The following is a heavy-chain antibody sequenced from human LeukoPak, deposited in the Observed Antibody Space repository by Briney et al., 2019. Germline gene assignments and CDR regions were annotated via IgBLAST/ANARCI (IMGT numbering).Heavy chain of an antibody. CDR2: ISSSSSTI. V-gene: IGHV3-48*01. CDR1: GFTFSSYS. D-gene: IGHD3-10*01. Sequence: GGSLRLSCAASGFTFSSYSMNWVRQAPGKGLEWVSYISSSSSTIYYADSVKGRFTISRDNAKNSLYLQMNSLRAEDTAVYYCARSPLLLWFGESDYGMDVWGQGTTVTVSS. CDR3: ARSPLLLWFGESDYGMDV. J-gene: IGHJ6*02.